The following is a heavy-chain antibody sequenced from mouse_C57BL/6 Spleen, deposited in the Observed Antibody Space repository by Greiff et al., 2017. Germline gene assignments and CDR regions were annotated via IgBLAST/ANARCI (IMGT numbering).Heavy chain of an antibody. CDR2: IYPSDNET. CDR1: GYTFTSYW. J-gene: IGHJ2*01. V-gene: IGHV1-61*01. Sequence: VQLQQPGAELVRPGSSVKLSCKASGYTFTSYWMDWVKQRPGQGLEWIGNIYPSDNETHYNQKFKDKATLTVDKSSSTSYMQLSSLTSEDSAVYYCARRFDYRGQGTTLTVSS. CDR3: ARRFDY.